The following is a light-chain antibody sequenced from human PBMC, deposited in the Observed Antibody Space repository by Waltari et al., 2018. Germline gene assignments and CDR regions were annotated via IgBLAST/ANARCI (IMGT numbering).Light chain of an antibody. Sequence: QSALTQPPSASGSPGQSVTISCTGTSRDVGAYNYVARYQQHPGKAPKLIIYEVSKRPSVVPDRFSGSKSGNTASLTVSGLQAEDEADYYCSSYAGSNNWVVFGGGTKLTVL. CDR3: SSYAGSNNWVV. CDR1: SRDVGAYNY. CDR2: EVS. V-gene: IGLV2-8*01. J-gene: IGLJ2*01.